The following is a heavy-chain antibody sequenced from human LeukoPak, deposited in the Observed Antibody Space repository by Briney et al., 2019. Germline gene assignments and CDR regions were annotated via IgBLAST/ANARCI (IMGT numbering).Heavy chain of an antibody. V-gene: IGHV1-2*02. Sequence: VASVKVSCKASGYTFTGYYMHWVRQAPGQGLEWMGWINPENGGTNYAQKFQGRVTMTRDTSIDTAYMELSRLRSDDTAVYYCVTEGPTARDFDYWGHGTLVTVSS. D-gene: IGHD4-17*01. CDR1: GYTFTGYY. CDR2: INPENGGT. J-gene: IGHJ4*01. CDR3: VTEGPTARDFDY.